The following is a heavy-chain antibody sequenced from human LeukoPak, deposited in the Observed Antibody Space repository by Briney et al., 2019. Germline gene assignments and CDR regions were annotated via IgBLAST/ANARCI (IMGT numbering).Heavy chain of an antibody. D-gene: IGHD5-18*01. J-gene: IGHJ3*02. Sequence: PGGSLRLSCAASGFTFSSYDMHWVREATGKGLEWVSAICTAGDTHYPGSVKGRFPISRENAKNSLYLQMNSLRVGDTAVYYCARGLWEAGHAFDIWGQGTMVTVSS. V-gene: IGHV3-13*01. CDR2: ICTAGDT. CDR3: ARGLWEAGHAFDI. CDR1: GFTFSSYD.